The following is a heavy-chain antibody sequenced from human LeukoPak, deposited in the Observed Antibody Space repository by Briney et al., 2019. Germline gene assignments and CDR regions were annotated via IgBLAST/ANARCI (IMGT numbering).Heavy chain of an antibody. J-gene: IGHJ4*02. V-gene: IGHV1-8*01. CDR3: AREGYCSGGSCYGGFDY. Sequence: ASVKVSCKASGYTFTSYDINWVRQATGQGLEWMGWMNPNSGNTGYAQKFQGRVTMTRNTSTSTAYMELSSLRSEDTAVYYCAREGYCSGGSCYGGFDYWGQGTLVTVSS. CDR1: GYTFTSYD. D-gene: IGHD2-15*01. CDR2: MNPNSGNT.